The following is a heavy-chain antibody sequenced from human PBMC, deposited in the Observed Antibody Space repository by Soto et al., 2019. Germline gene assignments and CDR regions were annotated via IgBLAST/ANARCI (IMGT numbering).Heavy chain of an antibody. CDR2: IYHSGNT. Sequence: SETLSLTGAVSGESMSSSNWWSWVRQPPGKGLEWIGEIYHSGNTKYNPSLKSRPTISVDTSENQFSLKLTSVAAADTAVYFCATLQAGARGRGYWGPGTLVTVSS. CDR1: GESMSSSNW. D-gene: IGHD3-22*01. CDR3: ATLQAGARGRGY. J-gene: IGHJ4*01. V-gene: IGHV4-4*02.